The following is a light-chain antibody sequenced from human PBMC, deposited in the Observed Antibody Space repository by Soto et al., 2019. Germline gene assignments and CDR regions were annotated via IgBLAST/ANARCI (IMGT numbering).Light chain of an antibody. J-gene: IGLJ1*01. Sequence: QSALTQPRSVSGSPGQSVTISCTGTSSDVGGYNYVSWYQQHPGKAPKLMIYAVNKRPSGVPDRFSGSKSGNTASLTISGLQADDEADYYCCSSAGNLFVFGSVTNLTVL. CDR1: SSDVGGYNY. V-gene: IGLV2-11*01. CDR3: CSSAGNLFV. CDR2: AVN.